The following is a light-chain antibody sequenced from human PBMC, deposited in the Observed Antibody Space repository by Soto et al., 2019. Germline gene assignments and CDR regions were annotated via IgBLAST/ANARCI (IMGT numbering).Light chain of an antibody. Sequence: DIQMTHSPSSLSASVGDRFTITCRTSQSISTYLNWYQQNPGTAPKLLISAASTLQSGVPSRFSGSGSGTDFTFTISSLQPEDFATYYCQQYDNLPITFGQGTRLEI. CDR3: QQYDNLPIT. CDR1: QSISTY. CDR2: AAS. V-gene: IGKV1-33*01. J-gene: IGKJ5*01.